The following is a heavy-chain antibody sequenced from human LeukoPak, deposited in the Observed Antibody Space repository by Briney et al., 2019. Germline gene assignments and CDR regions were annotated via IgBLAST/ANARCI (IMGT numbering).Heavy chain of an antibody. CDR3: ARHNNIISGVFRAHAFDI. V-gene: IGHV4-34*01. CDR2: INHSGST. Sequence: SETLSLTCAVYGGSFSGYYWSWIRQPPGKGLEWIGEINHSGSTNYNPSLKSRVTISVDTSKNQFSLKLSSVTAADTAVYYCARHNNIISGVFRAHAFDIWGQGTMVTVSS. J-gene: IGHJ3*02. D-gene: IGHD3-10*01. CDR1: GGSFSGYY.